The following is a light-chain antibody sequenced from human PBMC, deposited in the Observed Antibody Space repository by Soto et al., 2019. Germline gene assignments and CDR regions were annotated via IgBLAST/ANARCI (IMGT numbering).Light chain of an antibody. CDR1: SSDVGRYNL. Sequence: QSALTQPASVSGSPGQSITISCTGTSSDVGRYNLVSWYRQHPGKAPKLMIYEGSKRPSGVSNRFSGSKSGNTASLTISGLQAEDEADYYCCSYVGGSTVVFGGGTKLTVL. V-gene: IGLV2-23*01. J-gene: IGLJ2*01. CDR3: CSYVGGSTVV. CDR2: EGS.